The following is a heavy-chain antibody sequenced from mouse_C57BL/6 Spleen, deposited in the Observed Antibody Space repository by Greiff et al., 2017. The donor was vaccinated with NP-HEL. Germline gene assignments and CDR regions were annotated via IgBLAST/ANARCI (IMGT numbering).Heavy chain of an antibody. CDR1: GFTFSSYA. J-gene: IGHJ2*01. Sequence: EVQGVESGGGLVKPGGSLKLSCAASGFTFSSYAMSWVRQTPEKRLEWVATISDGGSYTYYPDNVKGRFTISRDNAKNNLYLQMSHLKSEDTAMYYCAREVYYYGSSPFDYWGQGTTLTVSS. CDR2: ISDGGSYT. D-gene: IGHD1-1*01. CDR3: AREVYYYGSSPFDY. V-gene: IGHV5-4*01.